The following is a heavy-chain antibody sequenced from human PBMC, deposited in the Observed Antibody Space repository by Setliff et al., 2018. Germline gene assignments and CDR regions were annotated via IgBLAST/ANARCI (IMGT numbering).Heavy chain of an antibody. D-gene: IGHD7-27*01. CDR3: VRDLHWGFDY. J-gene: IGHJ4*02. CDR1: GFAFSGDD. V-gene: IGHV3-48*03. Sequence: GGSLRLSCAGSGFAFSGDDMHWVRQAPGKGLEWVSYINNRGDTIYYADSVRGRFTISRDNAKNSVYLQMNSLRAEDTAVYYCVRDLHWGFDYWGRGTLVTVSS. CDR2: INNRGDTI.